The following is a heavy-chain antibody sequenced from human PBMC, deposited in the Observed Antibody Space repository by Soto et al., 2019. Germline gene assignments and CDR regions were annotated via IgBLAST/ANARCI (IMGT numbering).Heavy chain of an antibody. CDR2: INGDGSST. V-gene: IGHV3-74*01. Sequence: PGGSLRLSCAAAGFTFIKYWMYWVRQPPGKGLVWVSRINGDGSSTSYAESVKGRFTASRDNAKSTLYLQMNSLGADDTAMYYCATVAYSGSFFAHWGQGTLVTVSS. J-gene: IGHJ4*02. CDR3: ATVAYSGSFFAH. D-gene: IGHD1-26*01. CDR1: GFTFIKYW.